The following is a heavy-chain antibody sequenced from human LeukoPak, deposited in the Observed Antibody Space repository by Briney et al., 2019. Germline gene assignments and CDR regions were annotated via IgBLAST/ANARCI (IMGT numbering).Heavy chain of an antibody. Sequence: VSVTVSCKPSGYTFTGFYIHWVRQAPGQGLEWMGWISVDNGKTHHAQKLQGSVTTTTDTSTTTAYMELSSLRSDDSAVYYCARDLIPYYYDTTGYRPLDCWGQGTEVTVSA. CDR3: ARDLIPYYYDTTGYRPLDC. D-gene: IGHD3-22*01. J-gene: IGHJ4*02. V-gene: IGHV1-18*04. CDR1: GYTFTGFY. CDR2: ISVDNGKT.